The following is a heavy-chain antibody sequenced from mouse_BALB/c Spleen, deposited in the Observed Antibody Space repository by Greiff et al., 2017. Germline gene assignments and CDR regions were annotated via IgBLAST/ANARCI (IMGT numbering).Heavy chain of an antibody. J-gene: IGHJ4*01. CDR3: ARHPFTTVVEDYAMDY. D-gene: IGHD1-1*01. CDR1: GFTFSSYT. CDR2: ISNGGGST. V-gene: IGHV5-12-2*01. Sequence: EVQRVESGGGLVQPGGSLKLSCAASGFTFSSYTMSWVRQTPEKRLEWVAYISNGGGSTYYPDTVKGRFTVSRDNAKNTLYLQMSSLKSEDTAMYYCARHPFTTVVEDYAMDYWGQGTSVTVSS.